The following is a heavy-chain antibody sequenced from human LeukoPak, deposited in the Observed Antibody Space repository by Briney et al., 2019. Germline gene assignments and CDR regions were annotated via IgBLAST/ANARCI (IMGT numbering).Heavy chain of an antibody. D-gene: IGHD6-19*01. CDR2: INHSGST. J-gene: IGHJ4*02. Sequence: PGGSLRLSCAASGFTFTTCAMSWIRQPPGKGLEWIGEINHSGSTNYNPSLKSRVTISVDTSKNQFSLKLSSVTAADTAVYYCANIAVAGPDYWGQGTLVTVSS. CDR1: GFTFTTCA. CDR3: ANIAVAGPDY. V-gene: IGHV4-34*08.